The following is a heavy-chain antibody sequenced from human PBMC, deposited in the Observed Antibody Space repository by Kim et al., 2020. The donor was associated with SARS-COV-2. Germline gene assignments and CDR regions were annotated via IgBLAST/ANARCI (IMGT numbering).Heavy chain of an antibody. CDR3: ARLLVAGHNWFDP. J-gene: IGHJ5*02. V-gene: IGHV5-51*01. D-gene: IGHD6-19*01. Sequence: RPSFQGKVTNSADKSISTAYLQWSSLKASDTAMYYCARLLVAGHNWFDPWGQGTLVTVSS.